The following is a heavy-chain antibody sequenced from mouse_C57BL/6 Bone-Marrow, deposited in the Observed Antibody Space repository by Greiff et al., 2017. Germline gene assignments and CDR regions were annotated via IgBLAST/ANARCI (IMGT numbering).Heavy chain of an antibody. J-gene: IGHJ3*01. CDR3: ARTYYSNYVLAWFAY. CDR1: GYTFTDYN. Sequence: EVQLQQSGPELVKPGASVKIPCKASGYTFTDYNMDWVKQSHGKSLEWIGDINPNNGGTIYNQKFTGKATLTVDKSSSTAYMELRSLTSEDTAVYYCARTYYSNYVLAWFAYWGQGTLVTVSA. CDR2: INPNNGGT. D-gene: IGHD2-5*01. V-gene: IGHV1-18*01.